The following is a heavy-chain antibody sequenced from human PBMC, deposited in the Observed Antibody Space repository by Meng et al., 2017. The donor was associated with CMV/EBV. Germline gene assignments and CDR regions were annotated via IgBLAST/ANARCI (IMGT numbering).Heavy chain of an antibody. V-gene: IGHV4-39*07. D-gene: IGHD3-10*01. CDR1: GGSISSSSYY. CDR2: IYYSGST. Sequence: GSLRLSCTVSGGSISSSSYYWGWIRQPPGKGREWIGSIYYSGSTYYNPSLTSRVTISVDTSKNQFSLKLSSVTAADTAVYYCARRITSDRFDPWGQGTLVTVSS. J-gene: IGHJ5*02. CDR3: ARRITSDRFDP.